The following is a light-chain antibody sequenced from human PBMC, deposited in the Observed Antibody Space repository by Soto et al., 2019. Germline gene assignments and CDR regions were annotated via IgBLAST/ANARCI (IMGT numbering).Light chain of an antibody. CDR1: SSNIGAGYD. CDR3: QSYDSSLSGWV. Sequence: QPVLTQPPSVSGAPGQRVTISCTGSSSNIGAGYDVHWYQQLPGTAPKLLIHGNNNRPSGVPDRISGSKSGTSASLAITGLQAEDEADYYCQSYDSSLSGWVFGGGTKLTVL. V-gene: IGLV1-40*01. J-gene: IGLJ3*02. CDR2: GNN.